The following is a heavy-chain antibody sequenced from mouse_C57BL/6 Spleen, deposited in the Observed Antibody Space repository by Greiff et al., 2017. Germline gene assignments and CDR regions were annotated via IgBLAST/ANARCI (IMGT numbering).Heavy chain of an antibody. D-gene: IGHD1-1*01. CDR3: TDYYYYGSSYFAY. CDR2: IRLKSDNYAT. CDR1: GFTFSNYW. J-gene: IGHJ3*01. Sequence: EVMLVESGGGLVQPGGSMKLSCVASGFTFSNYWMNWVRQSPEKGLEWVAQIRLKSDNYATHYAESVKGRLTISRDDSKSSVYLQMNNLRAEDTGIYYCTDYYYYGSSYFAYWGQGTLVTVSA. V-gene: IGHV6-3*01.